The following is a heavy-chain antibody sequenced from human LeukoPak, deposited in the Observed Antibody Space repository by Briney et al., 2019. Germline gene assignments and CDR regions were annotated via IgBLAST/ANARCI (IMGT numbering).Heavy chain of an antibody. V-gene: IGHV4-34*01. CDR2: INHSGST. CDR1: GGSFSGYY. CDR3: ARATAFFDI. Sequence: SETLSLTCAVYGGSFSGYYWSWIRQPPGKGLEWIGEINHSGSTNYNPSHKSRVTISVDTSKDQFFLKLTSVTAADTAVYYCARATAFFDIWGQGTMVTVSS. J-gene: IGHJ3*02.